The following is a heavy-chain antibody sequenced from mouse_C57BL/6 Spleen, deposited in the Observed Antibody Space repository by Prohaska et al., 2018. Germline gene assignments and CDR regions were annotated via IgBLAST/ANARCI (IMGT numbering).Heavy chain of an antibody. CDR3: ARSGDYSNYYTMDY. CDR2: INPNNGGT. J-gene: IGHJ4*01. Sequence: EVQLQQSGPELVKPGASVKIPCKASGYTFTDYNMDWVKQSHGKSLEWIGDINPNNGGTIYNQKFKGKATLTVDKSSSTAYMELRSLTSEDTAVYYCARSGDYSNYYTMDYWGQGTSVTVSS. CDR1: GYTFTDYN. V-gene: IGHV1-18*01. D-gene: IGHD2-5*01.